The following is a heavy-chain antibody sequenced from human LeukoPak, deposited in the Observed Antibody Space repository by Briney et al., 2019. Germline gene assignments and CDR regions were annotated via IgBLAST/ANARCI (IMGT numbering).Heavy chain of an antibody. J-gene: IGHJ4*02. CDR2: IYHSGST. Sequence: SQTLSLTCTVSGGSISSGGYYWSWIRQPPGKGLEWIGYIYHSGSTYYNPSLESRLTLSVDTSKNQFSLKLTSVTAADSALYYCARLGGSGSYYHFYPTGFDSWGQGILVAVSS. CDR3: ARLGGSGSYYHFYPTGFDS. CDR1: GGSISSGGYY. V-gene: IGHV4-30-2*01. D-gene: IGHD3-10*01.